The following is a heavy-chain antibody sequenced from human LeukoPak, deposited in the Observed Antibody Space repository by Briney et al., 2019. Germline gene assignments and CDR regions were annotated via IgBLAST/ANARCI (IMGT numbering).Heavy chain of an antibody. CDR2: FDPEDGET. V-gene: IGHV1-24*01. Sequence: ASVKVSCKVSGYTLTELSMHWVRQAPGKGLEWMGGFDPEDGETIYAQKFQGRVTMTEDTSTDTAYMELSSLRSEDTAVYYCATGGSGSYAYYYYMDVWGKGTTVTVSS. CDR3: ATGGSGSYAYYYYMDV. D-gene: IGHD3-10*01. J-gene: IGHJ6*03. CDR1: GYTLTELS.